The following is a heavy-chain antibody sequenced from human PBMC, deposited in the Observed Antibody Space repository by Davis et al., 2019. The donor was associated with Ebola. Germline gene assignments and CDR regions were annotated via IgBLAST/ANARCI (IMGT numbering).Heavy chain of an antibody. V-gene: IGHV3-21*01. CDR1: GLTFRSHT. Sequence: GGSLRLSCAVSGLTFRSHTMNWVRQAPGKELEWVSSISSSSYSINYADSVKGRFTISRDNGGNSLFLQMNSLRAEDSAMYYCTRGNWNYPNWGQGTLVTVSS. CDR3: TRGNWNYPN. J-gene: IGHJ4*02. CDR2: ISSSSYSI. D-gene: IGHD1-7*01.